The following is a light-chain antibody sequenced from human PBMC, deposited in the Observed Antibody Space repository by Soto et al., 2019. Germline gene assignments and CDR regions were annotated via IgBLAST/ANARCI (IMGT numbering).Light chain of an antibody. CDR1: SSDVGKYDY. CDR2: EVS. V-gene: IGLV2-8*01. J-gene: IGLJ2*01. CDR3: AAWDDSLNGEVV. Sequence: QSALTQPPSASGSPGQSVTISCTGTSSDVGKYDYVSWFQHHPGKAPKLIIYEVSKRPSGVPDRFSGSKSGSTASLAISGLQSEDEADYYCAAWDDSLNGEVVFGGGTQLTVL.